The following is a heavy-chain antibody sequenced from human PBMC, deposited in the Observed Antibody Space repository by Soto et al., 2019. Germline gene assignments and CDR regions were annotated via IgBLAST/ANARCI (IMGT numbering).Heavy chain of an antibody. D-gene: IGHD3-22*01. CDR1: GFSLSTSGVG. CDR3: AHSLIGYYYDSSGSNWFDP. Sequence: PTLVNRTQTLTLTCTFSGFSLSTSGVGVGWIRQPPGKALEWLALIYWDDDKRYGPSLKSRLTITKDTSKNQVVLTMTNMDPVDTATYYCAHSLIGYYYDSSGSNWFDPWGQGTLVTVSS. J-gene: IGHJ5*02. CDR2: IYWDDDK. V-gene: IGHV2-5*05.